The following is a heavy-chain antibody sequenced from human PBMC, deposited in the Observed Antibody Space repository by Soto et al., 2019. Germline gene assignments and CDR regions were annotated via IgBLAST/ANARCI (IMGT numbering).Heavy chain of an antibody. D-gene: IGHD1-1*01. CDR1: GYIFSDYA. V-gene: IGHV1-3*01. CDR3: ARGRWTQTTADYYLDY. Sequence: QVLLVQSGAEVKKPGASVRVSCKASGYIFSDYAMHWVCQAPGQRLEWMGWINAGNGKTKFSQNFQDRFTITRDTYANTAYMELYSLKSEDTAVYYCARGRWTQTTADYYLDYWGQGTLVTVSS. J-gene: IGHJ4*02. CDR2: INAGNGKT.